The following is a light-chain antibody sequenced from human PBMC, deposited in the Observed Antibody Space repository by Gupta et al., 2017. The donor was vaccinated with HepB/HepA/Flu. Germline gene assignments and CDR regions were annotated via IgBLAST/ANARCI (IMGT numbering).Light chain of an antibody. V-gene: IGKV3-11*01. Sequence: VLPQSPATLSLSPGERATLSCRASQSIRYYLAWYQQRPGQAPRLLIYEGSTRATGIPARFSGSGSGTDFTLTISSIESEDFAVYYWQQRRKGPWTCGQGTKMEIK. J-gene: IGKJ1*01. CDR2: EGS. CDR3: QQRRKGPWT. CDR1: QSIRYY.